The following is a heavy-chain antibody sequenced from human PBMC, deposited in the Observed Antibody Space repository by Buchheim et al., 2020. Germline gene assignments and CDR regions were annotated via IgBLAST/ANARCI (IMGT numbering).Heavy chain of an antibody. D-gene: IGHD2-2*01. J-gene: IGHJ4*02. Sequence: EVQLLESGGGLVQPGGSLRLSCAASGFTFSSYAMSWVRQAPGKGLEWVSAISGSGGSTYYADSVKGRFTISRDNSKNTLYLQMNSLRAEDTAVYYCAKGPFGCSSTSCYGYFDYWGQGTL. CDR1: GFTFSSYA. CDR2: ISGSGGST. CDR3: AKGPFGCSSTSCYGYFDY. V-gene: IGHV3-23*01.